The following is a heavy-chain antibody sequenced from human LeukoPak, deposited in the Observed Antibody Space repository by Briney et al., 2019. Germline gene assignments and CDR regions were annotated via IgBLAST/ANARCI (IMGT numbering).Heavy chain of an antibody. CDR1: GFTFSSYS. J-gene: IGHJ4*02. V-gene: IGHV3-21*01. CDR2: ISSSSSYI. Sequence: GGSLRLSCAASGFTFSSYSMNWVRQAPGKGLEWVSSISSSSSYIYYADSVKGRFTISRDNAKNSLYLQMNSLRAEDTAVYYCARESPTVTSNYDYWGQGTLFTVSS. CDR3: ARESPTVTSNYDY. D-gene: IGHD4-17*01.